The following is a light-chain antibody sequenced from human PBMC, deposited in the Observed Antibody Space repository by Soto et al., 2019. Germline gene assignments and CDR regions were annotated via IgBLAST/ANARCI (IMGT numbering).Light chain of an antibody. J-gene: IGLJ1*01. CDR1: SSDVGGYNY. V-gene: IGLV2-14*03. Sequence: QSELTQAASVCGSPGQSIPISCTGTSSDVGGYNYVSWYQQHPGKAPKLMIYDATNRPSGVSNRFSGSKSGYTASLTISGLQAEDEADYYCSSYTSSSTYVFGTGTKVTVL. CDR2: DAT. CDR3: SSYTSSSTYV.